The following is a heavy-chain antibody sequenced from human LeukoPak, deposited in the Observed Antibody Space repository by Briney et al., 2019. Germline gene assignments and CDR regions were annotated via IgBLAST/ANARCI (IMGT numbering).Heavy chain of an antibody. CDR3: ARGDIVVVVAATPVPFDI. CDR1: AGSISSYY. D-gene: IGHD2-15*01. Sequence: SETLSLTCTVAAGSISSYYWSCIRQPAGEGLEWIGRIYTSGSTNYNPCLKSRVTMSVDTSKTQFSQKLSSVTAADTAVYYCARGDIVVVVAATPVPFDIWGQGTMVTVSS. V-gene: IGHV4-4*07. CDR2: IYTSGST. J-gene: IGHJ3*02.